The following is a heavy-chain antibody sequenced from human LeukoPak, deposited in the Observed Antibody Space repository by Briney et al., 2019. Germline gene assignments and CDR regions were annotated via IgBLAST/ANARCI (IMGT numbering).Heavy chain of an antibody. J-gene: IGHJ4*02. D-gene: IGHD5-18*01. CDR1: GYTFTSYG. V-gene: IGHV1-18*04. CDR2: ISAYNGNT. Sequence: ASVKVSCKASGYTFTSYGISWVRQAPGQGLEWLGWISAYNGNTNYAQKLQGRVTMTTDTSTSTAYMELRSLRSDDTAVYYCARTWTYSHGYPGRVEGYYLDYWGQGTLVTVSS. CDR3: ARTWTYSHGYPGRVEGYYLDY.